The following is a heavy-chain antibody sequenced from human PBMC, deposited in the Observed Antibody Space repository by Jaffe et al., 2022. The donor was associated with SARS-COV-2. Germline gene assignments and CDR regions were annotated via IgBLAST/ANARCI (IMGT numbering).Heavy chain of an antibody. CDR2: ISYDGSNK. CDR3: ARVSRRWLQQWGYDAFDI. D-gene: IGHD6-19*01. CDR1: GFTFSSYA. Sequence: QVQLVESGGGVVQPGRSLRLSCAASGFTFSSYAMHWVRQAPGKGLEWVAVISYDGSNKYYADSVKGRFTISRDNSKNTLYLQMNSLRAEDTAVYYCARVSRRWLQQWGYDAFDIWGQGTMVTVSS. V-gene: IGHV3-30-3*01. J-gene: IGHJ3*02.